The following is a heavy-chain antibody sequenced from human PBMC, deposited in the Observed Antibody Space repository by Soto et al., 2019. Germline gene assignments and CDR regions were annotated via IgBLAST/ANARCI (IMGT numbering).Heavy chain of an antibody. J-gene: IGHJ6*02. V-gene: IGHV4-59*08. D-gene: IGHD3-10*01. CDR3: ARQGFGPLPGLVDV. CDR1: GGSISSYY. Sequence: QVQLQESGPGLVKPSETLSLSCTVSGGSISSYYWSWFRQSPGKRMEWIGYVHHSWGSSYNPSLRSRVAISLGPSKSQFSLKVTSVTATDAAVYYCARQGFGPLPGLVDVWGQGTTVTVSS. CDR2: VHHSWGS.